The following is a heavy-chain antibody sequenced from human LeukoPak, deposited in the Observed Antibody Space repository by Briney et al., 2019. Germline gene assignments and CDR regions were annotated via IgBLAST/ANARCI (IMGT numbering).Heavy chain of an antibody. CDR3: AELGITMIGGV. Sequence: GGSLRLSCAASGFTFNTYSMNWVRQAPGKGLEWVSSISSGSSYIYYADSVKGRFTISRDNAKNSLYLQMNSLRAEDTAVYYCAELGITMIGGVWGKGTTVTISS. V-gene: IGHV3-21*01. CDR2: ISSGSSYI. D-gene: IGHD3-10*02. J-gene: IGHJ6*04. CDR1: GFTFNTYS.